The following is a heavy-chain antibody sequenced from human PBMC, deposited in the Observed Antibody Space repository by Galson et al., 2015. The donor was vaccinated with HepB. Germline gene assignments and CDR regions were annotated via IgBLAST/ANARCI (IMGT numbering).Heavy chain of an antibody. CDR3: ARAGGSGNEGWFDP. V-gene: IGHV3-66*01. J-gene: IGHJ5*02. CDR2: IYSGGST. D-gene: IGHD3-10*01. CDR1: GFTVSSNY. Sequence: SLRLSCAASGFTVSSNYMSWVRQAPGKGLEWVSVIYSGGSTYYADSVKGRFTISRDNSKNTPYLQMNSLRAEDTAVYYCARAGGSGNEGWFDPWGQGTLVTVSS.